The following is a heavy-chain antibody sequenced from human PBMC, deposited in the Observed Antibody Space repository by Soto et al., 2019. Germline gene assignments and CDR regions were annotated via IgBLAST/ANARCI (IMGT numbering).Heavy chain of an antibody. V-gene: IGHV6-1*01. CDR1: GDSVSSNSAA. J-gene: IGHJ6*01. D-gene: IGHD3-3*01. CDR2: TYYRSKWYN. Sequence: QTLSLTCAISGDSVSSNSAAWNWIRQSPSRGLEWLGRTYYRSKWYNEYAVSVKRRITINPDTSKNQYSLQLNPVTPEDTAVYSCAPTLCPPSTIFGVVIPAYGMGVCGDGTTVTLSS. CDR3: APTLCPPSTIFGVVIPAYGMGV.